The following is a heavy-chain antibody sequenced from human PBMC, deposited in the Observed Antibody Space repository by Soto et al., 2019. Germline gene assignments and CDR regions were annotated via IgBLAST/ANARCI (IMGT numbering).Heavy chain of an antibody. V-gene: IGHV3-21*01. Sequence: LRLSCAASGFTFSSYSMNWVRQAPGKGLEWVSSISSSSSYIYYADSVKGRFTISRDNAKNSLYLQMNSLRAEDTAVYYCARDQGYGDYVLGWFDPWGQGTLVTVSS. D-gene: IGHD4-17*01. CDR1: GFTFSSYS. J-gene: IGHJ5*02. CDR2: ISSSSSYI. CDR3: ARDQGYGDYVLGWFDP.